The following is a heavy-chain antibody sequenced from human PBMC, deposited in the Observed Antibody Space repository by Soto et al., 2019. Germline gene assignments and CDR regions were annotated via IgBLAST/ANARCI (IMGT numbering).Heavy chain of an antibody. V-gene: IGHV4-4*02. D-gene: IGHD3-16*02. CDR3: ALQYYDYVWGSYRPFDY. J-gene: IGHJ4*02. CDR1: GGSISSSNW. CDR2: IYHSGST. Sequence: PSETLSLTCTVSGGSISSSNWWSWVRQPPGKGLEWIGEIYHSGSTYYNPSLKSRVTISVDTSKNQFSLKLSSVTAADTAVYYCALQYYDYVWGSYRPFDYWGQGTLVTVSS.